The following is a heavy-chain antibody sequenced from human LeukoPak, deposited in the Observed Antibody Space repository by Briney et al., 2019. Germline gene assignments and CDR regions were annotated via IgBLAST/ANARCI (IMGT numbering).Heavy chain of an antibody. CDR2: IYTSGST. Sequence: PSETLSLTCTVSGGSISSYSWSWIRQPAGNGVEWIGRIYTSGSTNYNPSLKSRVTISVDKSKNQFSLKLSALTAAATAVFYCARGLDGVDFWSGLDYYYYMDVWGKGTTVTVSS. CDR1: GGSISSYS. V-gene: IGHV4-4*07. D-gene: IGHD3-3*01. J-gene: IGHJ6*03. CDR3: ARGLDGVDFWSGLDYYYYMDV.